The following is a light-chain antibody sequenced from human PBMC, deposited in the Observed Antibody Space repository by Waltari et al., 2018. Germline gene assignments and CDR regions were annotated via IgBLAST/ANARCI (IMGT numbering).Light chain of an antibody. CDR3: SSYTSSSTPP. Sequence: QSALTQPASVSGSPGQSITISCTGTSSDVGGYNSVSWYQQHPGKAPKLMIYEVSNRPSGLSNRLSGSKSGNTASLTISGLQAEDEADYYCSSYTSSSTPPFGGGTKLTVL. J-gene: IGLJ2*01. CDR1: SSDVGGYNS. CDR2: EVS. V-gene: IGLV2-14*01.